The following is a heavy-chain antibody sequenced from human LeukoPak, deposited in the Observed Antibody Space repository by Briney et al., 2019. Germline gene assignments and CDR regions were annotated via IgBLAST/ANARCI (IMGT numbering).Heavy chain of an antibody. Sequence: GGSLRLSCAASGFTFSSYSMNWVRQAPGKGLEGVSSISSSSSYIYYADSVKGRFTISRDNAKNSLYLQMNSLRAEDTAVYYCARDPSPTFGGVIVRELDYFDYWGQGTLVTVSS. CDR2: ISSSSSYI. CDR1: GFTFSSYS. V-gene: IGHV3-21*01. D-gene: IGHD3-16*02. CDR3: ARDPSPTFGGVIVRELDYFDY. J-gene: IGHJ4*02.